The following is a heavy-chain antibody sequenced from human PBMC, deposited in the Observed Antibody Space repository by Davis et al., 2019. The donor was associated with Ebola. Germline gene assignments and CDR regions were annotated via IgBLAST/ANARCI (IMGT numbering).Heavy chain of an antibody. CDR1: GGTFSSYA. V-gene: IGHV1-69*04. D-gene: IGHD3-10*01. J-gene: IGHJ5*02. CDR3: SKVVTMVRSTGWFDP. CDR2: IIPILGIA. Sequence: SVTVSCKASGGTFSSYALSWVRQPSGQALEWMGRIIPILGIANYAQKFPVRVTITADKSTSTAYMELSRLRSDDTAVYYCSKVVTMVRSTGWFDPWGQGTLVTVSS.